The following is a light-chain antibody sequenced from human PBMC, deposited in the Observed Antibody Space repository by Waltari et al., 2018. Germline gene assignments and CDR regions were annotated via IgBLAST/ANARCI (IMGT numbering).Light chain of an antibody. CDR1: SSDVGRYDY. CDR3: NSYTTSNTYV. Sequence: QSALTQSASMSGSPGQSITISCPGTSSDVGRYDYVSWYQQHPGKAPKLLIYDVFNRPSGVSNRFSGSKSGNTASLTISGLQAEDEADYYCNSYTTSNTYVFGDGTEVTVL. CDR2: DVF. J-gene: IGLJ1*01. V-gene: IGLV2-14*03.